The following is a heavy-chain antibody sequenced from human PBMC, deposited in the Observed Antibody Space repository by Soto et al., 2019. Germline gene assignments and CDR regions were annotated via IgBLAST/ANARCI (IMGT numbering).Heavy chain of an antibody. V-gene: IGHV5-51*01. Sequence: GESLKISCKGSGCSFTSYWIGWVRQMPGKGLEWMGIIYPGDSDTRYSPSFQGQVTISADKSISTAYLQWSSLKASDTAMYYCARLGCSGGSCYYYYYYYGMDVWGQGTTVTVS. J-gene: IGHJ6*02. CDR2: IYPGDSDT. D-gene: IGHD2-15*01. CDR1: GCSFTSYW. CDR3: ARLGCSGGSCYYYYYYYGMDV.